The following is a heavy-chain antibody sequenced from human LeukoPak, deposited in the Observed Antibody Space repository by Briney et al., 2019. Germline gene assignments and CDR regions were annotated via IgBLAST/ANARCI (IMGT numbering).Heavy chain of an antibody. CDR2: IGRTSVDK. Sequence: GGSLRLSCAGSGFTFNTYTMNWVRQAPGKGLEWISSIGRTSVDKYYAASVRGRFTISRDNSKNSLYVEMSSLRAEDTAVYYCVEGDSRELWGQGTLVTLSS. V-gene: IGHV3-21*01. J-gene: IGHJ4*02. CDR1: GFTFNTYT. D-gene: IGHD3-22*01. CDR3: VEGDSREL.